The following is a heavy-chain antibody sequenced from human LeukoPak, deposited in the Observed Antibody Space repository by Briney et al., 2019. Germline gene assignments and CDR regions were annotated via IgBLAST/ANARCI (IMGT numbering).Heavy chain of an antibody. J-gene: IGHJ6*03. V-gene: IGHV3-21*01. CDR2: ISSSSSYI. CDR3: ARGADMITFGGGYYMDV. Sequence: GGSLRLSCAASGFTFSSYSMNWVRQAPGKGLEWVSSISSSSSYIYYADSVKGRFTISRDNAKNSLYLQMNSLRAEDTAVYYCARGADMITFGGGYYMDVWGKGTTVTISS. CDR1: GFTFSSYS. D-gene: IGHD3-16*01.